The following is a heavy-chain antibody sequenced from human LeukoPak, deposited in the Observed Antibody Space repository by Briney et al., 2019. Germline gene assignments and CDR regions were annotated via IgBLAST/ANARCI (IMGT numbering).Heavy chain of an antibody. CDR2: IYPGDSDT. CDR1: GYNFNSYW. Sequence: GESLEISCKGSGYNFNSYWIGWVRQLPGKGLEGMGIIYPGDSDTRYSPSFQGQVTISADKSISTAYLQWSSLKASDTAMYYCARLVDGHSSGYYFDYWGQGTLVTVSS. J-gene: IGHJ4*02. CDR3: ARLVDGHSSGYYFDY. V-gene: IGHV5-51*01. D-gene: IGHD3-22*01.